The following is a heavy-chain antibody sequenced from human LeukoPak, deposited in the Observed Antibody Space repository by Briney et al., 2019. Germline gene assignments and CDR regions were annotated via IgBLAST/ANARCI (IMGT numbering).Heavy chain of an antibody. D-gene: IGHD3-10*01. J-gene: IGHJ4*02. Sequence: GGSLRLSCAASGFTFSSYGMHWVRQAPGKGLEWVAFIRYDGSNKYYADSVKGRFTISRDNSKNTLYLQMNSMSAEDTAVYYCAKDPFLSYYGSGSYPDYWGQGTLVTVSS. V-gene: IGHV3-30*02. CDR1: GFTFSSYG. CDR3: AKDPFLSYYGSGSYPDY. CDR2: IRYDGSNK.